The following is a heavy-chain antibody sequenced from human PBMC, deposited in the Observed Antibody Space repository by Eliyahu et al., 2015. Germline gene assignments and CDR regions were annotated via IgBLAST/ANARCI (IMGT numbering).Heavy chain of an antibody. Sequence: QVQLRESGPGLVKPSETLSLTCXVSGESVSSYNSYWSWIRQPPGKGLEWIAYVYYNGNTFYNPSLSGRVTMSVDRSKNQLSLHLSSVTAADTAMYYCLKQPAGYWGQGTLVTVSS. V-gene: IGHV4-61*01. J-gene: IGHJ4*02. D-gene: IGHD1/OR15-1a*01. CDR3: LKQPAGY. CDR1: GESVSSYNSY. CDR2: VYYNGNT.